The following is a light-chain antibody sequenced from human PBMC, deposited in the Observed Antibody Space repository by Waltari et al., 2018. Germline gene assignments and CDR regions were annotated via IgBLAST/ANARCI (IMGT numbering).Light chain of an antibody. CDR3: CSYAGSSTFT. V-gene: IGLV2-23*02. CDR1: SSDVGSYDL. J-gene: IGLJ2*01. CDR2: EVY. Sequence: QSALTQPASVSGSPGQSITISCTGTSSDVGSYDLVSWYQQHPGKAPKLMIYEVYKRPSGVSNSFTGSKSGNTASLTISGLQAEDEADYYCCSYAGSSTFTFGGGTKLTVL.